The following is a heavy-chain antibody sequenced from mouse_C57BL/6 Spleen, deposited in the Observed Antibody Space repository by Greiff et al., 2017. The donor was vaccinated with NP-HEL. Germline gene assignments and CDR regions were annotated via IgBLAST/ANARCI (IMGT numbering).Heavy chain of an antibody. V-gene: IGHV1-72*01. D-gene: IGHD1-1*01. CDR2: IDPNSGGT. CDR1: GYTFTSYW. CDR3: ARRRYYGSSYGAY. Sequence: QVQLQQPGAELVKPGASVKLSCKASGYTFTSYWMHWVKQRPGRGLEWIGRIDPNSGGTKYNEKFKSTATLTVDKPSSTAYLPPSSLTSEESAVEYCARRRYYGSSYGAYWGQGTRVTVSA. J-gene: IGHJ3*01.